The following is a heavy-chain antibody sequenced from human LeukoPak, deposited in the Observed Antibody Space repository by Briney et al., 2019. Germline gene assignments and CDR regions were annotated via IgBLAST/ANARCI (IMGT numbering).Heavy chain of an antibody. D-gene: IGHD1-26*01. Sequence: GESLKISRTGSGYNFASYWIGWVRQMPGKGLEYMGIIYPGDSDTRYSPSFQGQVTISADKSISTAYLQWSSLKASDTAIYYCARHMGEGFFGYWGQGTLVTVSS. CDR3: ARHMGEGFFGY. CDR1: GYNFASYW. J-gene: IGHJ4*02. V-gene: IGHV5-51*01. CDR2: IYPGDSDT.